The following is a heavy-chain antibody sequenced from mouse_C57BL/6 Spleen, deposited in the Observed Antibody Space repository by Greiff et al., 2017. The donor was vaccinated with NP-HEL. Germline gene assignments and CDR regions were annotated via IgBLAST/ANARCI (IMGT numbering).Heavy chain of an antibody. Sequence: VQLQQSGAELAKPGASVKLSCKASGYTFTSYWMHWVKQRPGQGLEWIGYINPSSGYTKYNQKFKDKATLTEDKSSSTAYMQLSSLTYEDSAVYYCAREDYGTYYFDYWGQGTTLTVSS. CDR2: INPSSGYT. J-gene: IGHJ2*01. CDR3: AREDYGTYYFDY. CDR1: GYTFTSYW. D-gene: IGHD1-1*01. V-gene: IGHV1-7*01.